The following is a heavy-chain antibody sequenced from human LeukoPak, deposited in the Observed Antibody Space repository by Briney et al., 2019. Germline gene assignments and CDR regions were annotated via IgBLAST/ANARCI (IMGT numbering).Heavy chain of an antibody. D-gene: IGHD3-3*01. CDR1: GFTFSSYW. V-gene: IGHV3-7*01. J-gene: IGHJ4*02. Sequence: GGSLRLSCAASGFTFSSYWMSWVRQAPGKGLEWVANIKQDGSEKYYVDSVKGRFTISRDNAKNSLYLQMNSLRAEDTAVYYCARDRDFGHYEEDYWGQGTLVTVSS. CDR3: ARDRDFGHYEEDY. CDR2: IKQDGSEK.